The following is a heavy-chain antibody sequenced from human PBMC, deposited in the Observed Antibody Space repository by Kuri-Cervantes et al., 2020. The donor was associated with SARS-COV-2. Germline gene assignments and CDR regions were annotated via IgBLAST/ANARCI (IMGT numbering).Heavy chain of an antibody. V-gene: IGHV3-11*01. Sequence: GESLKISCAASGFTFSDYYMSWIRQAPGKGLEWVSYISSSGGIYMQYADSVKGRFTISRDNAKKSLYLEINSLRAEDTAVYYCARQGYCSGGSCYSGAMDVWGQGTTVTVSS. CDR1: GFTFSDYY. CDR3: ARQGYCSGGSCYSGAMDV. CDR2: ISSSGGIYM. J-gene: IGHJ6*02. D-gene: IGHD2-15*01.